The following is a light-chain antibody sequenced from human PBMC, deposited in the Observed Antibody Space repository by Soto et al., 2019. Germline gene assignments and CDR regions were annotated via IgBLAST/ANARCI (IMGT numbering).Light chain of an antibody. CDR1: QSISSY. V-gene: IGKV1-5*01. Sequence: DIQMTQSPSSLSASVGDRVTITCRASQSISSYLNWYQQKPGKAPKLLIHDATSLESGVPSRFSGSGSGTEFTLTISSLQPDDFATYYCQQFNTSPWTFGQGTKVDI. CDR2: DAT. CDR3: QQFNTSPWT. J-gene: IGKJ1*01.